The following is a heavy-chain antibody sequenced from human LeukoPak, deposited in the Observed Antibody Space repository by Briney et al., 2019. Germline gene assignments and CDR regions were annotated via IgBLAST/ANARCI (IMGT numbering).Heavy chain of an antibody. CDR2: ISSSSSYI. Sequence: GGSLRLSCAASGFTFSSYSMNWVRQAPGKGLEWLSSISSSSSYIYYADSVKGRFTITRDNAKNSLYLQMNSLRAEDTAVYYCAREVSEACSSTSCLYYFDYWGQGTLVTVSS. V-gene: IGHV3-21*01. D-gene: IGHD2-2*01. J-gene: IGHJ4*02. CDR1: GFTFSSYS. CDR3: AREVSEACSSTSCLYYFDY.